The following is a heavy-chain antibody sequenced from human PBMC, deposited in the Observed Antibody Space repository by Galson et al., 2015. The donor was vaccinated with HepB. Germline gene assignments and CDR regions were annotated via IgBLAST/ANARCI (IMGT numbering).Heavy chain of an antibody. J-gene: IGHJ6*02. D-gene: IGHD3-22*01. Sequence: SVKVSCKVSGYTLNEVSMHWVRQAPGKGLEWMGGFDPEDGETIYAQKFQGRVTMTEDTSTDTAYMDLSSLRSDDTAVYYCATGRYSNGYYSSNQYYGLDVWGQGTTVTV. CDR2: FDPEDGET. CDR1: GYTLNEVS. V-gene: IGHV1-24*01. CDR3: ATGRYSNGYYSSNQYYGLDV.